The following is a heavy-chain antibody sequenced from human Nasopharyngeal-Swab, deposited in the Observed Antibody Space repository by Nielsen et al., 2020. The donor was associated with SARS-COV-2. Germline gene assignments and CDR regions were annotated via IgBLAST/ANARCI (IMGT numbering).Heavy chain of an antibody. J-gene: IGHJ4*02. V-gene: IGHV4-39*07. CDR2: IYYSGST. Sequence: PGKGLEWIGSIYYSGSTYYNPSLKSRVTISVDKSKNQFSLKLSSVTAADTAVYYCATTPPSPIQGGPHTYFDYWGQGTLVTVSS. CDR3: ATTPPSPIQGGPHTYFDY. D-gene: IGHD5-18*01.